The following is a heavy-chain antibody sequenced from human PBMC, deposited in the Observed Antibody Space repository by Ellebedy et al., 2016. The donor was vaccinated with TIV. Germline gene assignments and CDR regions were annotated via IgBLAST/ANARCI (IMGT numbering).Heavy chain of an antibody. CDR2: IKHYGSEK. D-gene: IGHD6-13*01. CDR1: GFTFSSYW. J-gene: IGHJ4*02. CDR3: ARRGLAAGGTLLYY. Sequence: GESLKISCAASGFTFSSYWMTWVRQAPGKGLEWVAHIKHYGSEKYYVDSVKGRFTISRDNAENSLYLQMNSLRAEDTAVYYCARRGLAAGGTLLYYWGQGTLVTVSS. V-gene: IGHV3-7*03.